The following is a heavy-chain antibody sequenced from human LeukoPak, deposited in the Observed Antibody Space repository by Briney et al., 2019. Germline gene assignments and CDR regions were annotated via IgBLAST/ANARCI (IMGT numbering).Heavy chain of an antibody. V-gene: IGHV3-21*04. CDR2: INSRRTSI. D-gene: IGHD3-22*01. J-gene: IGHJ4*02. Sequence: GGSLRLSCAASGFTFTTYSMNWVRQAPGKGLEWVSSINSRRTSIYYADSVKGRFTISRDNSKNTLSLQMNSLRDEDTAVYYCASPGGYYDTSGYWGQGTLVTVSS. CDR1: GFTFTTYS. CDR3: ASPGGYYDTSGY.